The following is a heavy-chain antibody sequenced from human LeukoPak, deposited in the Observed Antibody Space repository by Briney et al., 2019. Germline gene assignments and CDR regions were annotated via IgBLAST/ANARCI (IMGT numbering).Heavy chain of an antibody. V-gene: IGHV4-34*01. D-gene: IGHD2-2*01. CDR2: INHSGST. J-gene: IGHJ6*02. CDR1: GGSFSGYY. CDR3: ARLCSSTSCIWGYYYGMDV. Sequence: SETLSLTCAVYGGSFSGYYWSWIRQPPGKGLEWIGEINHSGSTNYNPSLKSRVTISVDTSKNQFSLKLSSVTAADTAVYYCARLCSSTSCIWGYYYGMDVWGQRTTVTVSS.